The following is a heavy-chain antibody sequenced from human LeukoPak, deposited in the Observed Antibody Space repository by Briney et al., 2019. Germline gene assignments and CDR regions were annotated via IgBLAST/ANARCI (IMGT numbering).Heavy chain of an antibody. D-gene: IGHD6-13*01. CDR1: GFTVSSNF. J-gene: IGHJ4*02. CDR2: ICADGST. CDR3: ARDGVENSSWYPLDS. V-gene: IGHV3-66*01. Sequence: PGGSLRLSCAASGFTVSSNFMSWVRQAPGKGLEWVSVICADGSTYYADSVKGRFSISRDSSKNTLNLQMNSLRAEDTAVYYCARDGVENSSWYPLDSWGPGTLVTVSS.